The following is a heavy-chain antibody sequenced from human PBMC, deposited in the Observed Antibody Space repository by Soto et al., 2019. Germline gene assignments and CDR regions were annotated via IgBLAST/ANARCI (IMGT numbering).Heavy chain of an antibody. J-gene: IGHJ6*02. Sequence: SVKVSCKASGGTFSSYAISWVRQAPGQGLEWMGGIIPIFGTANYAQKFQGRVTITADESTSTAYMELSSLRSEDTAVYYCARDGASSSWYSGPSSLRSNYYYYGMDVWGQGTTVTVSS. CDR3: ARDGASSSWYSGPSSLRSNYYYYGMDV. V-gene: IGHV1-69*13. CDR2: IIPIFGTA. D-gene: IGHD6-13*01. CDR1: GGTFSSYA.